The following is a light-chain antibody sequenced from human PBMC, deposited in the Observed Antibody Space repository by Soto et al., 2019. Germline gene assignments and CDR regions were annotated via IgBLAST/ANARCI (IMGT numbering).Light chain of an antibody. CDR3: QQYGSSIT. V-gene: IGKV3-20*01. CDR2: RAF. J-gene: IGKJ3*01. CDR1: QSIDNNY. Sequence: DIVLTQSPATLSLSAGERATLSCRASQSIDNNYLAWYQQKPGRAPRLLIYRAFSSATGIPDRFSASASGTDFSLTISRLEPEDFAVYYCQQYGSSITFGPGTKVDIK.